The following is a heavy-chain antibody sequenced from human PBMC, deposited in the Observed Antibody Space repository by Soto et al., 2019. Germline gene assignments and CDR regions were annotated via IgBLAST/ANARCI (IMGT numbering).Heavy chain of an antibody. CDR2: IIPIFGTA. CDR1: GGTFSSYA. CDR3: ARADRRYVGVRYSIAPGINWFDP. D-gene: IGHD6-13*01. J-gene: IGHJ5*02. V-gene: IGHV1-69*13. Sequence: ASVKVSCKASGGTFSSYAISWVRQAPGQGLEWMGGIIPIFGTANYAQKFQGRVTITADESTSTAYMELSSLRSEDTAVYYCARADRRYVGVRYSIAPGINWFDPWGQGTLVTVS.